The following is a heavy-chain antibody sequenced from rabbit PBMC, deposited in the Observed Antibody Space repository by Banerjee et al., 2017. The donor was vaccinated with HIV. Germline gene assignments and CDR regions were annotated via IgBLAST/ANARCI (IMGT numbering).Heavy chain of an antibody. J-gene: IGHJ4*01. Sequence: QLEESGGGLVKPEGSLTLTCKASGFSFSSGYYMCWVRQAPGKGLEWIACVYAGSSGITYYASWAKGRFTISKTSSTTVTLQMTSLTAADTATYFCARSGYAGYDYVLYYFNLWGPGTLVT. CDR1: GFSFSSGYY. V-gene: IGHV1S45*01. D-gene: IGHD6-1*01. CDR3: ARSGYAGYDYVLYYFNL. CDR2: VYAGSSGIT.